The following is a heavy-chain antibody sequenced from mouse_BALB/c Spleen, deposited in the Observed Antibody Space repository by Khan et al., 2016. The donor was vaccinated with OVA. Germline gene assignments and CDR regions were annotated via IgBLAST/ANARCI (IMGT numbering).Heavy chain of an antibody. J-gene: IGHJ3*01. CDR1: GYIFTDFT. V-gene: IGHV1S137*01. CDR3: GGGGGGNRFAY. CDR2: ISTYYGDA. Sequence: QVQLQQSGAELVRPGVSVKISCKGSGYIFTDFTLHWMKQSHTKSLEWIGVISTYYGDATYNQKFKGKATMTVDKASSTAYLELARLTSEDSAMYVCGGGGGGNRFAYWGQGTLVTVSA.